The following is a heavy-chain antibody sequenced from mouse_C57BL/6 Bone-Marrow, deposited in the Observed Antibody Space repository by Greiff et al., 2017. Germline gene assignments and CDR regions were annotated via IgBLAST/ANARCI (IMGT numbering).Heavy chain of an antibody. CDR1: GYTFTSYW. Sequence: QVQLQQPGAELVKPGASVKLSCKASGYTFTSYWMHWVKQRPGRGLEWIGRIDPNSGGPKYNEKFKSKATLTVDKTARKADRQLSSVTSEDSAVEYWARRGRDYWGKGTSVTVSS. V-gene: IGHV1-72*01. CDR2: IDPNSGGP. J-gene: IGHJ4*01. CDR3: ARRGRDY. D-gene: IGHD1-1*01.